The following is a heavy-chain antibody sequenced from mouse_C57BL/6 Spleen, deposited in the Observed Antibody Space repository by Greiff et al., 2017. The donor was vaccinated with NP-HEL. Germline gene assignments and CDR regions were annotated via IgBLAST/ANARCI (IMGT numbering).Heavy chain of an antibody. Sequence: QVQLQQPGAELVMPGASVKLSCKASGYTFTSYWMHWVKQRPGQGLEWIGEIEPSDSYTNYNQKFKGKSTLTVDKSSSTAYMQLSSLTSEDSAVSYCAGYYYCSSWYFDVWGTGTTVTVSS. CDR1: GYTFTSYW. CDR3: AGYYYCSSWYFDV. V-gene: IGHV1-69*01. CDR2: IEPSDSYT. D-gene: IGHD1-1*01. J-gene: IGHJ1*03.